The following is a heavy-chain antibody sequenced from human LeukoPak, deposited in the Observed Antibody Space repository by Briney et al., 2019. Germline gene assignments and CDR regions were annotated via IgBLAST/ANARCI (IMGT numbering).Heavy chain of an antibody. J-gene: IGHJ4*02. V-gene: IGHV3-11*01. Sequence: GGSLRLSCAASGFTFSDYYMSWIRQAPGKGLEWVSYISSSGSTIYYADSVKGRFTISRDNAKNSLYLQMNSLRAEDTAVYYCARAAAADRKRSGYFDYWGQGTLVTVSS. D-gene: IGHD6-13*01. CDR2: ISSSGSTI. CDR3: ARAAAADRKRSGYFDY. CDR1: GFTFSDYY.